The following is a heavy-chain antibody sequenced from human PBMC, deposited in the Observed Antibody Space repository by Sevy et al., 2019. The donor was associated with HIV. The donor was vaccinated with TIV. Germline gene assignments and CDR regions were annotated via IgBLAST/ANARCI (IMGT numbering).Heavy chain of an antibody. V-gene: IGHV1-18*01. D-gene: IGHD3-10*01. CDR3: ARSGGYYNGAFDY. CDR1: GYTFINYG. CDR2: ISRYNT. Sequence: ASVKVSCKASGYTFINYGITWVRQAPGQGLEWMGWISRYNTNYAQKLQGRVTMTTDTSTSTVYMELSSLRADDTAVYYCARSGGYYNGAFDYWGQGTLVTVSS. J-gene: IGHJ4*02.